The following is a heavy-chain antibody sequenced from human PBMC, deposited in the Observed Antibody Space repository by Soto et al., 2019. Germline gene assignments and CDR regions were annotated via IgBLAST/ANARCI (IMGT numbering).Heavy chain of an antibody. J-gene: IGHJ5*02. Sequence: RASVKVSCKASGGTFSSYAISWVRQAPGQGLEWMGGIIPIFGTANYAQKFQGRVTITADESTSTAYMELSSLRSEDTAVYYCARSFDFWSGFTFDPWGQGTLVTVSS. V-gene: IGHV1-69*13. CDR3: ARSFDFWSGFTFDP. CDR1: GGTFSSYA. D-gene: IGHD3-3*01. CDR2: IIPIFGTA.